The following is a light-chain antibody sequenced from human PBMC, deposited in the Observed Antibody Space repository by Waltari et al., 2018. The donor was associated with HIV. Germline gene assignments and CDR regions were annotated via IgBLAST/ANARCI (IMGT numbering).Light chain of an antibody. V-gene: IGLV3-9*01. CDR3: HVWDRATGV. CDR2: RNT. Sequence: SYELTQPLSVSVALGQTARITCGGDNIGSKNVHWYQQKPGQAPVLVIYRNTNRPSGLPERFSGSNAGNTATLTITRAQVGDEADYYCHVWDRATGVFGTGTTVTVL. CDR1: NIGSKN. J-gene: IGLJ1*01.